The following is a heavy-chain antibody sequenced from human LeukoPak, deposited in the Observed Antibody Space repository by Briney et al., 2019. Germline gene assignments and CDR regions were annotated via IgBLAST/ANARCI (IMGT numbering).Heavy chain of an antibody. CDR3: TTDPSLKRAFDY. V-gene: IGHV3-49*04. J-gene: IGHJ4*02. Sequence: PGGSLRLSCTASGFTFGAYAMSWVRQAPGKGLEWVGFIRSKAYGGTTEYAASVKGRFTISRDDSKSIAYLQMNSLKTEDTAVYYCTTDPSLKRAFDYWGQGTLVTVSS. CDR1: GFTFGAYA. CDR2: IRSKAYGGTT.